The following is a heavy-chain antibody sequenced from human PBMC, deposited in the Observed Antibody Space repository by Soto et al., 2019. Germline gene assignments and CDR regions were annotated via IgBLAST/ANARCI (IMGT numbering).Heavy chain of an antibody. CDR3: ALVLWGSSVPQIFFDD. Sequence: QVQLVQSGAEVKNPGASVKVSCKTTGYNFRNYGVIWARQAPGQGLEWMGYVSPNSGKTTYGQDLQDIVTMTTDTPTSAAYWELRRLRSGGTTGYYLALVLWGSSVPQIFFDDLALGTLVTVS. D-gene: IGHD6-25*01. CDR2: VSPNSGKT. J-gene: IGHJ4*02. V-gene: IGHV1-18*01. CDR1: GYNFRNYG.